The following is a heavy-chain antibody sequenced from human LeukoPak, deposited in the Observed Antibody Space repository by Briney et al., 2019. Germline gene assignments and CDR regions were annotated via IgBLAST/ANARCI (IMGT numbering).Heavy chain of an antibody. CDR2: ISGSGGST. CDR3: AKDLHAHYGSGSYYFDY. Sequence: GRSLRLSCAASGFTFSSYAMSWVRQAPGKGLEWVSAISGSGGSTYYADSVKGRFTISRDNSKNTLYLQMNSLRAEDTAVYYCAKDLHAHYGSGSYYFDYWGQGTLVTVSS. J-gene: IGHJ4*02. V-gene: IGHV3-23*01. CDR1: GFTFSSYA. D-gene: IGHD3-10*01.